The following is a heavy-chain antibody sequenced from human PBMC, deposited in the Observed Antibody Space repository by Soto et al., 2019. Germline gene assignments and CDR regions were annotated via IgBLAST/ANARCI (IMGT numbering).Heavy chain of an antibody. CDR1: GGSFSCYY. CDR3: ARAGTSYGYSFYYGMDV. D-gene: IGHD5-18*01. Sequence: PSCSLWLSVAVCGGSFSCYYWSLIRQPPGKGLEWIGEINHSGSTNYNPSLKSRVTISVDTSKNQFSLKLSSVTAADTAVYYCARAGTSYGYSFYYGMDVWGQGTTVT. CDR2: INHSGST. V-gene: IGHV4-34*01. J-gene: IGHJ6*02.